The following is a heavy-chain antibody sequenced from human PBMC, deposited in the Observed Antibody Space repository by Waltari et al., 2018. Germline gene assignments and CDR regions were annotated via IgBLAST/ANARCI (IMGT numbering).Heavy chain of an antibody. CDR2: IYYSGST. V-gene: IGHV4-59*11. J-gene: IGHJ4*02. D-gene: IGHD3-10*01. CDR3: AGAPMVQGVSDFDY. CDR1: GGSISSHY. Sequence: QVQLQESGPGLVKPSETLSLTCTVSGGSISSHYWSWIRQPPGKGLEWIGYIYYSGSTNYNPSLKSRVTISVDTSKNQFSLKLSSVTAADTAVYYCAGAPMVQGVSDFDYWGQGTLVTVSS.